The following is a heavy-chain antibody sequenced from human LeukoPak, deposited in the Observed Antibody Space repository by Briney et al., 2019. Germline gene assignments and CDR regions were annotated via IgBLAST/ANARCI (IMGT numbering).Heavy chain of an antibody. CDR2: IRSSGHNT. J-gene: IGHJ4*02. D-gene: IGHD2-21*02. CDR3: AKYVCGGDCYDYFDC. Sequence: GGSLRLSCAASGFTFSNYAMSWVGQAPGKGRDWVSGIRSSGHNTYYEDSVKGRFTISRDNSKNMLYLQMNSLRAEDTAVYYCAKYVCGGDCYDYFDCWGQGTLVTVSS. V-gene: IGHV3-23*01. CDR1: GFTFSNYA.